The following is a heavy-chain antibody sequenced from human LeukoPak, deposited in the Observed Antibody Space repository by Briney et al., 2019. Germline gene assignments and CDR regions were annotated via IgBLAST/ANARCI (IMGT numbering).Heavy chain of an antibody. CDR3: AGTYDSSGYYYDGAFDI. V-gene: IGHV4-59*01. CDR1: GGSISSYY. Sequence: PSETLSLTCAVSGGSISSYYWGWIRQPPGKGLEWIGYIYYSGSTNYNPSLKSRVTISVDTSKNQFSLKLSSVTAADTAVYYCAGTYDSSGYYYDGAFDIWGQGTMVTVSS. J-gene: IGHJ3*02. CDR2: IYYSGST. D-gene: IGHD3-22*01.